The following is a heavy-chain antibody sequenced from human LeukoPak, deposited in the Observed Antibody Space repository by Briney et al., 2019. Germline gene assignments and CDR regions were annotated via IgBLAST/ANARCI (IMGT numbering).Heavy chain of an antibody. V-gene: IGHV3-23*01. J-gene: IGHJ4*02. CDR2: ISGSGGST. CDR3: GKFFFRRGILTGKTQGPFDY. CDR1: GFTFSSYA. Sequence: PGGSLRLSCAASGFTFSSYAMSWVRQAPGKGLEWVSAISGSGGSTYYADSVKGRFTISRDNSKNTLYLQMNSLRAEDTAVYYCGKFFFRRGILTGKTQGPFDYWGQGTLVTVSS. D-gene: IGHD3-9*01.